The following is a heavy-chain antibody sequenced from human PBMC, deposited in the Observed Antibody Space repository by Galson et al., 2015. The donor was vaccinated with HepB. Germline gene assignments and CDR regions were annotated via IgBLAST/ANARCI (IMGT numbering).Heavy chain of an antibody. D-gene: IGHD3-22*01. Sequence: SVKVSCKASGYTFTSYGISWVRQAPGQGLEWMGWISAYNGNTNYAQKLQGRVTMTTDTSTSTAYMELRSLRSDDTAVYYCARTYYYDGSGYSAFGIWGQGTEVTVSS. CDR1: GYTFTSYG. V-gene: IGHV1-18*04. J-gene: IGHJ3*02. CDR2: ISAYNGNT. CDR3: ARTYYYDGSGYSAFGI.